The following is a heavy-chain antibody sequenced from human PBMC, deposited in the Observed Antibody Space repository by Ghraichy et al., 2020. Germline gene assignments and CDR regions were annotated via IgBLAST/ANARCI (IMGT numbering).Heavy chain of an antibody. D-gene: IGHD2-15*01. CDR2: IYYSGST. CDR1: GGSISSSSYY. V-gene: IGHV4-39*01. J-gene: IGHJ4*02. CDR3: ARGYCSGGSCYPLDY. Sequence: SETLSLTCTVSGGSISSSSYYCGWIRQPPGKGLEWIGSIYYSGSTYYNPSLKSRVTISVDTSKNQFSLKLSSVTAADTAVYYCARGYCSGGSCYPLDYWGQGTLVTVSS.